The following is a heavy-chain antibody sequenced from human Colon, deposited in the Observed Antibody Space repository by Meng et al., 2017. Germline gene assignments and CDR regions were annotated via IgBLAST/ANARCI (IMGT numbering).Heavy chain of an antibody. CDR2: IDPDSGAT. CDR1: RYTFTDYY. D-gene: IGHD3-10*01. V-gene: IGHV1-2*02. Sequence: ASVKVSCKASRYTFTDYYIHWVRQAPGQGLEWMGWIDPDSGATNYSQKFQGRVTMTRDTSTTTAYMELRRLGSDDTAVYYCARVGYNGVGSYLISWGQGTLVTVSS. J-gene: IGHJ5*02. CDR3: ARVGYNGVGSYLIS.